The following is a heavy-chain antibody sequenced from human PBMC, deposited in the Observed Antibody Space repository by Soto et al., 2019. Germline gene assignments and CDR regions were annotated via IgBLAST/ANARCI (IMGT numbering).Heavy chain of an antibody. CDR2: ICCSGSS. J-gene: IGHJ5*02. Sequence: QVQLRESGPGLVKPSQTLSLTCTASGGAIDNGGFYWSWIRQQPGKGLEWIGHICCSGSSHYNPSLRSRVTISMDTSKNDLSLKLSSVTAADTAVYYCARGGAEDNYFDPWGQGTLVTVSS. V-gene: IGHV4-31*03. CDR1: GGAIDNGGFY. CDR3: ARGGAEDNYFDP.